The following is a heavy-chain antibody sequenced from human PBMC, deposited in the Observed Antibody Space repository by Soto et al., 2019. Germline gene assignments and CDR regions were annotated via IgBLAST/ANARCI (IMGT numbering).Heavy chain of an antibody. CDR2: IIPIFGTA. V-gene: IGHV1-69*13. Sequence: GASGKVSCKASGGTFSSYAISWVRQAPGQGLEWMGGIIPIFGTANYAQKFQGRVTITADESTSTAYMELSSLRSEDTAVYYCARGRIAAAGPIFDYWGQGTLVTVSS. CDR3: ARGRIAAAGPIFDY. CDR1: GGTFSSYA. D-gene: IGHD6-13*01. J-gene: IGHJ4*02.